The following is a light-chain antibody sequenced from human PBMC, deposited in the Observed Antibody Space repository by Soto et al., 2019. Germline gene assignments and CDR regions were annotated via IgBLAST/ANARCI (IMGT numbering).Light chain of an antibody. CDR1: SSDVGGYNY. V-gene: IGLV2-14*01. CDR2: EVT. Sequence: QSALTQPASVSGSPGQSITISCTGTSSDVGGYNYVSWYKQHPGKAPKRMIYEVTNRPSGVSNRFSGSKSGNTASLTISGLQAEDEADYYCSSYTSSSTLYVFGTGTKVTVL. J-gene: IGLJ1*01. CDR3: SSYTSSSTLYV.